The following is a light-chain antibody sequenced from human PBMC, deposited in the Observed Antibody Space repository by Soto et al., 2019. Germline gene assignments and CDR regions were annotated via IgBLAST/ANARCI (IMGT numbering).Light chain of an antibody. Sequence: QSVLTQPASVSGSPGQSITISCTGTSSDVGNNNYVSWYQHNPGRAPKVMICDVTNRPSGVSNRSSGSKSGNTASLTISGLQAEDEADYYCSSFTGSSYVFGTGTKVTV. V-gene: IGLV2-14*03. CDR2: DVT. CDR3: SSFTGSSYV. CDR1: SSDVGNNNY. J-gene: IGLJ1*01.